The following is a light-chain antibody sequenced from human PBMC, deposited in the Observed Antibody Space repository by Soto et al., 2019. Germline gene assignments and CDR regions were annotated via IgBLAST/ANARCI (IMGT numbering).Light chain of an antibody. J-gene: IGLJ1*01. CDR2: EVS. V-gene: IGLV2-14*01. CDR1: NSDIGDYNY. CDR3: NSYTSSSTGV. Sequence: QSVLTQPASVSGSPGQSITISCTGTNSDIGDYNYVSWYQHHPGKAPKLMIYEVSYRPSGVSNRFSGSKSGNTASLTISGLQAEDEADYYCNSYTSSSTGVFGTGTKVTVL.